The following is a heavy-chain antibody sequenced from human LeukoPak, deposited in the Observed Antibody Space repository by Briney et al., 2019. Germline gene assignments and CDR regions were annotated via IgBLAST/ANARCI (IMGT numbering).Heavy chain of an antibody. D-gene: IGHD2-21*01. CDR1: GFSFSSYW. CDR3: ARDFSPYCGGDCYFDAFDM. J-gene: IGHJ3*02. CDR2: INRDGSVI. V-gene: IGHV3-7*01. Sequence: GGSLRLSCAASGFSFSSYWMTWVRQGTGKGLEWVSNINRDGSVIHYLDSVKGRFTISRDNAKNSLYLQMNSLRAEDTAVYYCARDFSPYCGGDCYFDAFDMWGQGTVVTVSS.